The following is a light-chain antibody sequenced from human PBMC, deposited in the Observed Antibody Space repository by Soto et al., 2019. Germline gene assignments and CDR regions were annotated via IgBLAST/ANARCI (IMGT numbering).Light chain of an antibody. CDR2: AAS. J-gene: IGKJ5*01. V-gene: IGKV1-12*01. CDR1: QGINSC. CDR3: QQADSFPIT. Sequence: DIQMTQSPSSVSASVGDRVTITCRASQGINSCLVWYQQKPGITPKVLIFAASILQSGVPSRFSGRGSGTDFTLTISSLQPEDFATYYCQQADSFPITFGQGTRLEIK.